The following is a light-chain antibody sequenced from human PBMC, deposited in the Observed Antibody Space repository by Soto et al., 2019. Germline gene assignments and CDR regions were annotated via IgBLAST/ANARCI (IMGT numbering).Light chain of an antibody. CDR1: SSDVGGYNY. CDR3: SSYTSSSTLYV. Sequence: QSVLTQPAPLSGSPGQSITISCTGTSSDVGGYNYVSWYQQHPGKAPQLMIYDVSNRPSGVSNRFSGSKSGNTASLTISGLQAEDEADYYCSSYTSSSTLYVFGTGTKVTVL. J-gene: IGLJ1*01. CDR2: DVS. V-gene: IGLV2-14*01.